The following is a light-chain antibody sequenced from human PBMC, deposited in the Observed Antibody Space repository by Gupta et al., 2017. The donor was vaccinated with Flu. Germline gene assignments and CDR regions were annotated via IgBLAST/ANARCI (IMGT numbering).Light chain of an antibody. CDR1: SLSNSY. V-gene: IGLV3-19*01. CDR2: AKN. J-gene: IGLJ2*01. CDR3: NSRDSTDNHQAV. Sequence: QTVRITRQRNSLSNSYASWCQQKPVQAPVFVIYAKNLRPLSIPDRFSGSSSGNTASLTITGAQSKDEADYYCNSRDSTDNHQAVFGGGTKLTVL.